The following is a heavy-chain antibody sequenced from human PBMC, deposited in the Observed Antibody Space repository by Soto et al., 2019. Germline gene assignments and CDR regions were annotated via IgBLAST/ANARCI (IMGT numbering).Heavy chain of an antibody. CDR2: IYYSGST. CDR1: GGSISSSSYY. D-gene: IGHD6-19*01. V-gene: IGHV4-39*01. CDR3: ARRLRVAGLYYFDY. J-gene: IGHJ4*02. Sequence: SETLSLTCTVSGGSISSSSYYWGWIRQPPGKGLEWIGSIYYSGSTYYNPSLKSRVTISVDTSKNQFSLKLSSVTAADTAVYYCARRLRVAGLYYFDYWGQGTLVTVSS.